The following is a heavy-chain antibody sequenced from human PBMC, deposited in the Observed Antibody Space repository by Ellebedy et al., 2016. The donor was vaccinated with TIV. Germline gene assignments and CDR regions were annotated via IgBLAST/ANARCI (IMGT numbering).Heavy chain of an antibody. Sequence: GESLKISCAASGFTFNSYAMSWVRQAPGKGLEWVSSISDNGARTYYADSVKGRFTISRDNSKNTLYLQMNSLRAEDTAVYYCAGGISVAGTSLGFWGQGTLVTVSS. CDR3: AGGISVAGTSLGF. CDR2: ISDNGART. D-gene: IGHD6-19*01. CDR1: GFTFNSYA. V-gene: IGHV3-23*01. J-gene: IGHJ4*02.